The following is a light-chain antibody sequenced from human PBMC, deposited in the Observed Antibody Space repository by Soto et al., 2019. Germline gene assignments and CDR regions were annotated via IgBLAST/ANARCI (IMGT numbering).Light chain of an antibody. CDR1: QSVSSY. V-gene: IGKV3-11*01. J-gene: IGKJ3*01. CDR2: DAS. Sequence: EIVLTQSPATLSLSPGERATLSCRASQSVSSYLAWYQQKPGQAPRLLIYDASNRATGIPARFSGSGSGTDFTLTISSLEPEDFAVYYCQQRSSWRGFGPGTKVDIK. CDR3: QQRSSWRG.